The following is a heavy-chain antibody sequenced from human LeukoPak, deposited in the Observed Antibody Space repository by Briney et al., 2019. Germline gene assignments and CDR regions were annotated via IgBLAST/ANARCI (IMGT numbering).Heavy chain of an antibody. V-gene: IGHV1-18*01. D-gene: IGHD3-10*01. CDR1: GYIFTNYG. CDR2: ISPDTSNT. CDR3: ARDHVPGSERGSFFHDY. Sequence: ASVKVSCKASGYIFTNYGISWVRQAPGNGLEWMGWISPDTSNTNYAQNLQGRVTLTTDTSTSTAYMELRSLRSDDTAMYYCARDHVPGSERGSFFHDYWGHGTLVTVSS. J-gene: IGHJ4*01.